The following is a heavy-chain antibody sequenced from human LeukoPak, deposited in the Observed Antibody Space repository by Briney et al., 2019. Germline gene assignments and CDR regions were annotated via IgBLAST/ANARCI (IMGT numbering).Heavy chain of an antibody. CDR3: ARGRLIVAPGVYYFEY. CDR1: GGSSSSYY. Sequence: SETLSLTCTVSGGSSSSYYWSWIRQPPGKGLEWIGYIYYRGGTNYNPSLESRVTISGDTSKNEFSLKLTSVTAADTAVYYCARGRLIVAPGVYYFEYWGQGTLVTVS. J-gene: IGHJ4*02. D-gene: IGHD5-12*01. CDR2: IYYRGGT. V-gene: IGHV4-59*08.